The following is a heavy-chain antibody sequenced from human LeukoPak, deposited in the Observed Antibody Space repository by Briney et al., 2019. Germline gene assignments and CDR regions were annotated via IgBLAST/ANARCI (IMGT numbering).Heavy chain of an antibody. CDR3: ARDVNSGYDYHDDGFLGY. V-gene: IGHV3-48*03. CDR2: ISSSVSII. Sequence: GGSLRLSCALSVFTFSSYEMNWVRQAPGKGLGGFSYISSSVSIIYYADSGKGRFTISRDNAKNSLYLQMNRLRAEDTAVYYCARDVNSGYDYHDDGFLGYWGQGTLVTVSS. J-gene: IGHJ4*02. D-gene: IGHD5-12*01. CDR1: VFTFSSYE.